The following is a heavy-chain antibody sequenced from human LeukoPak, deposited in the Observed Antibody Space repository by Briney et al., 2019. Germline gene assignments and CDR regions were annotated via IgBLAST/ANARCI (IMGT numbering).Heavy chain of an antibody. Sequence: GGSLRLSCAASGFTFSSYGMHWVRQAPGKGLEWVAVIWYDGSNKYYADSVKGRFTISRDKSKNTLHLQMNSLRAEDTAVYYCATPPGGLLWFGELRYWGQGTRVTVSS. V-gene: IGHV3-33*01. CDR3: ATPPGGLLWFGELRY. D-gene: IGHD3-10*01. J-gene: IGHJ4*02. CDR2: IWYDGSNK. CDR1: GFTFSSYG.